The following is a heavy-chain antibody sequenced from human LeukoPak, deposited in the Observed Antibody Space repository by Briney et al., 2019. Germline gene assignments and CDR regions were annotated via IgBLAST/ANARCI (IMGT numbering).Heavy chain of an antibody. D-gene: IGHD6-6*01. CDR3: ARDLEYTTSSGDY. CDR2: ISSSGSTI. J-gene: IGHJ4*02. V-gene: IGHV3-48*03. CDR1: GFTFRSYE. Sequence: GGSLRLSRAASGFTFRSYEMNWVRQAPGKGLEWVSYISSSGSTIFYADSVKGRFTISRDNAKNSLYLQMNSLRAEDTAVYYCARDLEYTTSSGDYWGQGTLVIVSS.